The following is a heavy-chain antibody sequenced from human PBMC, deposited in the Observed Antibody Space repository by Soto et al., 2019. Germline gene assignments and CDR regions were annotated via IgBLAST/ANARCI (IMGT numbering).Heavy chain of an antibody. J-gene: IGHJ3*01. Sequence: PGGSLRHSCAASGFSFSRYGIHWVRQAPGKGLEWVAVISYDESTTFYADSVKGRFTISRDNSKNTLFLQMNSLRPEDTAVYYCSKAMIGSYDSDAFDVWGQGTMVTVSS. CDR3: SKAMIGSYDSDAFDV. V-gene: IGHV3-30*18. CDR2: ISYDESTT. D-gene: IGHD3-22*01. CDR1: GFSFSRYG.